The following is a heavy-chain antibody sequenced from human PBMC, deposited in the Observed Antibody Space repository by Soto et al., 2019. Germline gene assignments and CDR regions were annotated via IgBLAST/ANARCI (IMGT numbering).Heavy chain of an antibody. J-gene: IGHJ4*02. D-gene: IGHD3-10*01. CDR3: AREGGSYGPFDC. CDR2: IYSGGGT. V-gene: IGHV3-53*01. CDR1: GFSVSNKY. Sequence: GGSLRLSCAASGFSVSNKYMNWVRQAPGKGLEWVSVIYSGGGTYYAESVKGRFTISRDNSKNTLYLQMNTLRAEDTAVYYCAREGGSYGPFDCWGQGTLVTVSS.